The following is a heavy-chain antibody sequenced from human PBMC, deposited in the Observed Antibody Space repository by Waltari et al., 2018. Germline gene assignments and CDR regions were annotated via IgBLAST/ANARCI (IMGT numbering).Heavy chain of an antibody. V-gene: IGHV4-39*01. Sequence: QLQLQESGPGLVKPSETLSLTCTVSGGSIRSSSYYWGWIRQPPGKGLEWIGSIYYSGSTYYNPSLKSRVTISVDTSKNQFSLKLSSVTAADTAVYYCARLPAAGTYYYYYYMDVWGKGTTVTVSS. D-gene: IGHD6-13*01. CDR2: IYYSGST. CDR1: GGSIRSSSYY. J-gene: IGHJ6*03. CDR3: ARLPAAGTYYYYYYMDV.